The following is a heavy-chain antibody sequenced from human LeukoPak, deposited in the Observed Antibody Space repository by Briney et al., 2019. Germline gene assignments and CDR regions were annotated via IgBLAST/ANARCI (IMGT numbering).Heavy chain of an antibody. D-gene: IGHD2-8*01. V-gene: IGHV4-38-2*01. Sequence: SETLSLTCAVSDYSISSDYYWDWIRQPPGKGLEWIGSIYHSGRTYYNPSLKSRVTISVDTSKNQFSLNLSSVTAADTAVYYCARGVPPDYRGQGTLVTVSS. CDR3: ARGVPPDY. CDR2: IYHSGRT. J-gene: IGHJ4*02. CDR1: DYSISSDYY.